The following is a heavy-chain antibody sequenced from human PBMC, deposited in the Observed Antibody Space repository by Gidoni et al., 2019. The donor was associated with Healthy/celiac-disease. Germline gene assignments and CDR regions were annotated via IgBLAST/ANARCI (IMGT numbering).Heavy chain of an antibody. J-gene: IGHJ6*02. CDR1: GFTFSSYG. CDR2: IWYNGSNK. V-gene: IGHV3-33*01. D-gene: IGHD6-19*01. Sequence: VQPRRSVRRSCAASGFTFSSYGMHWVRQAPGKGLEWVAVIWYNGSNKYYADSVKSRFTISRDNSKNTLYLQMNSLRAEDTAVYYFARNLAARYYYGMDVWGQGTTVTVSS. CDR3: ARNLAARYYYGMDV.